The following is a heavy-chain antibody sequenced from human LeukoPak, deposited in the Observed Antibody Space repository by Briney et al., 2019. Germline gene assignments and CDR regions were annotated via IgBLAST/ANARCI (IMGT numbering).Heavy chain of an antibody. J-gene: IGHJ4*02. CDR3: ARDLDCSGGSCYSPNCDY. V-gene: IGHV1-18*01. CDR2: ISAYNGNT. D-gene: IGHD2-15*01. Sequence: GASVKVSCKASGYTFTSYGIGWVRQAPGQGLEWMGWISAYNGNTNYAQKLQGRVTMTTDTSTSTAYMELRSLRSDDTAVYYCARDLDCSGGSCYSPNCDYWGQGTLVTVSS. CDR1: GYTFTSYG.